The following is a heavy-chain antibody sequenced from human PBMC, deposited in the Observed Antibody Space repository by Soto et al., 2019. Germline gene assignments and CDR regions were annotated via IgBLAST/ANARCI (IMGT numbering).Heavy chain of an antibody. V-gene: IGHV1-69*13. Sequence: ASVKVSCKGSGGAFSSYAISWVRQAPGQGLEWMGGIIPIFGTANYAQKFQGRVTITADESTSTAYMELRSLRSDDTAVYYCARYCSSTSCLNYYYYGMDVWGQGTTVTVSS. CDR2: IIPIFGTA. CDR3: ARYCSSTSCLNYYYYGMDV. D-gene: IGHD2-2*01. J-gene: IGHJ6*02. CDR1: GGAFSSYA.